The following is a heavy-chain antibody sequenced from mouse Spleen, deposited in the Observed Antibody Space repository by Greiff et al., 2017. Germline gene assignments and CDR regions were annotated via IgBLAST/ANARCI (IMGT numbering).Heavy chain of an antibody. V-gene: IGHV5-9-3*01. D-gene: IGHD2-10*01. CDR2: ISSGGSYT. Sequence: EVNVVESGGGLVKPGGSLKLSCAASGFTFSSYAMSWVRQTPEKRLEWVATISSGGSYTYYPDSVKGRFTISRDNAKNTLYLQMSSLRSEDTAMYYCARHASYYGNYVGYAMDYWGQGTSVTVSS. CDR3: ARHASYYGNYVGYAMDY. J-gene: IGHJ4*01. CDR1: GFTFSSYA.